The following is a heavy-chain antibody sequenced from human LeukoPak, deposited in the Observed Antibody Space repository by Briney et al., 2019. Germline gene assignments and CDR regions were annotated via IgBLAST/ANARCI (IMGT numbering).Heavy chain of an antibody. CDR1: GSTFSDYH. J-gene: IGHJ4*02. Sequence: EASVKVSCKASGSTFSDYHINWVRQASGQGPEWMGWINPKSGDAKYGRAFQGRVTMTRDTSISTAYMELNRLRFDDTAMYYCARGEYSNGYPYRLDSWGQGTLVTVSS. CDR2: INPKSGDA. V-gene: IGHV1-2*02. CDR3: ARGEYSNGYPYRLDS. D-gene: IGHD3-16*01.